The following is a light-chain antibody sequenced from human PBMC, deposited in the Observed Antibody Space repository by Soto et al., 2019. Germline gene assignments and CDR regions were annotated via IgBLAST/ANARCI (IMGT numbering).Light chain of an antibody. CDR2: GAS. J-gene: IGKJ1*01. Sequence: EIVMTQSPDTLSVSPGERATLSCRASQRVSSNLAWYQQKPGQAPRLLIYGASTRATGIPARFSGSGSGTEFTLTISSLQSKDFAVYYCQQYNNWPRTFGQGTKVEIK. CDR3: QQYNNWPRT. V-gene: IGKV3-15*01. CDR1: QRVSSN.